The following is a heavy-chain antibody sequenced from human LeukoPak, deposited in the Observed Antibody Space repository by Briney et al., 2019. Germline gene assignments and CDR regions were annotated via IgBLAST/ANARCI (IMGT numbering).Heavy chain of an antibody. V-gene: IGHV4-59*01. CDR1: GGSISSYY. Sequence: PSETLSLTCTVSGGSISSYYWSWIRQPPGKGLEWIGYIYYSGSTNYNPSLKSRVTISVDTSKNQFSLKLSSVTAADTAVYYCARHRISSPPRYWGQGTLVTVSS. J-gene: IGHJ4*02. CDR2: IYYSGST. D-gene: IGHD3-3*02. CDR3: ARHRISSPPRY.